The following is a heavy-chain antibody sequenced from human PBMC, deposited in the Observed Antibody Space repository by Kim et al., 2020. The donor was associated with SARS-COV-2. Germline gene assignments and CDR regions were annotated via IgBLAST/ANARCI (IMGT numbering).Heavy chain of an antibody. J-gene: IGHJ3*02. V-gene: IGHV3-74*01. CDR2: INSDGSST. CDR3: ARGGELGREDAFDI. Sequence: GGSLRLSCAASGFTFSSYWMHWVRQAPGKGLVWVSRINSDGSSTSYADSVKGRFTISRDNAKNTLYLQMNSLRAEDTAVYYCARGGELGREDAFDIWGQGTMVTVSS. D-gene: IGHD7-27*01. CDR1: GFTFSSYW.